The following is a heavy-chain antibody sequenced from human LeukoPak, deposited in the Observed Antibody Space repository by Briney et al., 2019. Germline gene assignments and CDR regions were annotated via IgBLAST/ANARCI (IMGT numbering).Heavy chain of an antibody. CDR2: ISWNSGSI. J-gene: IGHJ4*02. V-gene: IGHV3-9*01. Sequence: GRSLRLSCAASGFTFDDYAMHWVRQAPGKGLEWVSGISWNSGSIGYADSAKGRFTISRDNAKNSLYLQMNSLRAEDTALYYCAKDMRPGTRGKAWYFDYWGQGTLVTVSS. CDR1: GFTFDDYA. D-gene: IGHD1-1*01. CDR3: AKDMRPGTRGKAWYFDY.